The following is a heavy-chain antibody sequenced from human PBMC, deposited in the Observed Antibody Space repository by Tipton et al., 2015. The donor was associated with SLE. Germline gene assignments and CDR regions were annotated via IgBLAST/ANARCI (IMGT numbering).Heavy chain of an antibody. D-gene: IGHD3-16*01. Sequence: SLRLSCAASGFTYSGCAMHWVRQAPGKGLEWVAFIRADGSNKDYADSVKGRFTISRDNSKNTLYLQMNRLRVEDTAVYYCAGGTGAYFDHWGQGTLVTVSS. CDR3: AGGTGAYFDH. CDR2: IRADGSNK. V-gene: IGHV3-30*02. CDR1: GFTYSGCA. J-gene: IGHJ4*02.